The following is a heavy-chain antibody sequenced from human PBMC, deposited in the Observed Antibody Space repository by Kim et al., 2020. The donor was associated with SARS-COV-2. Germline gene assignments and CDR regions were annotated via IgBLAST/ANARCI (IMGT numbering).Heavy chain of an antibody. CDR1: GYTFTSYD. CDR3: ARTLEWYYYPFGYYSYYMDV. J-gene: IGHJ6*03. V-gene: IGHV1-8*01. Sequence: ASVKVSCKASGYTFTSYDINWVRQATGQGLEWMGWMNPNSGNTGYAQKFQGRVTMTRNTSISTAYMELSSLRSEDTAVYYCARTLEWYYYPFGYYSYYMDVWGKGTTVTVSS. CDR2: MNPNSGNT. D-gene: IGHD3-10*01.